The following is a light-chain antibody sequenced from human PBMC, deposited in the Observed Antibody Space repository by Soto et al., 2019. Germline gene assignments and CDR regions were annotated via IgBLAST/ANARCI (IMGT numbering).Light chain of an antibody. J-gene: IGKJ1*01. V-gene: IGKV3-15*01. Sequence: EVVMTQSPATLSVSPGEGVTLSCRANQGIGDTLAWYQHKPGQTPRLLIYDTSTRATGVPARFSGSRSGPEFTLTISRLEPEDYAVYYCQQYGRSPRTFGQGIKVEIX. CDR2: DTS. CDR3: QQYGRSPRT. CDR1: QGIGDT.